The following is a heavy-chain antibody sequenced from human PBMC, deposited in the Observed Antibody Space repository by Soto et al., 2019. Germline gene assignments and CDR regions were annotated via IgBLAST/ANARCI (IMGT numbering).Heavy chain of an antibody. CDR1: GGSISSSNW. V-gene: IGHV4-4*02. D-gene: IGHD6-13*01. CDR2: IYHSGST. Sequence: PSETLSLTCAVSGGSISSSNWWSWVRQPPGKGLEWIGEIYHSGSTNYNPSLKSRVTMSVDKSKNQFSLKLSSVTAADTAVYYCARAPYSSSWYRGFYSFWFDPWGQGTLVTVSS. J-gene: IGHJ5*02. CDR3: ARAPYSSSWYRGFYSFWFDP.